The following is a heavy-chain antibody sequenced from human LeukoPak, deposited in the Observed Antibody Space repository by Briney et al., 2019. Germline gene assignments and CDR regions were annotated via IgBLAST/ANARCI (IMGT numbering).Heavy chain of an antibody. CDR1: GFTFSSYA. D-gene: IGHD6-13*01. CDR2: ISGSGGST. Sequence: PGGSLRLSCAASGFTFSSYAMSWVRRAPGKGLEWVSAISGSGGSTYYADSVKGRSTISRDNSKNTLYLQMNSLRAEDTAVYYCAKDQGEQLVRIPDYWGQGTLVTVSS. CDR3: AKDQGEQLVRIPDY. J-gene: IGHJ4*02. V-gene: IGHV3-23*01.